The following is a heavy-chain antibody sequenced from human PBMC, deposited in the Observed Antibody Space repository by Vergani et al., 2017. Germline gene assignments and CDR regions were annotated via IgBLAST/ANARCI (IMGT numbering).Heavy chain of an antibody. CDR1: GYTFTSYY. CDR3: ARDMVRGVIPLNYGMDV. Sequence: QVQLVQSGAEVKKPGASVKVSCKASGYTFTSYYMHWVRQAPGQGLEWMGIINPSGGSTSYAQKFQGRVTMTRDTSTSTVYMELSSLRSEDSAVYYCARDMVRGVIPLNYGMDVWGQGTTVTVPS. J-gene: IGHJ6*02. V-gene: IGHV1-46*03. CDR2: INPSGGST. D-gene: IGHD3-10*01.